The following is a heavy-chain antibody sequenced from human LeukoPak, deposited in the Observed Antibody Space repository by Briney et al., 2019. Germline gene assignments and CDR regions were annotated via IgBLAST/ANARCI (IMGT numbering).Heavy chain of an antibody. CDR1: GYAFNKYG. J-gene: IGHJ4*02. CDR3: ARAIIQYQLLY. V-gene: IGHV1-18*01. CDR2: ISAYNGNT. Sequence: ASVKVSCKASGYAFNKYGIGWVRQAPGQGLEWMGWISAYNGNTNYAQKLQGRVTMTTGTSTSTAYMELSRLRSDDTAVYYCARAIIQYQLLYWGQGTLVTVSS. D-gene: IGHD2-2*01.